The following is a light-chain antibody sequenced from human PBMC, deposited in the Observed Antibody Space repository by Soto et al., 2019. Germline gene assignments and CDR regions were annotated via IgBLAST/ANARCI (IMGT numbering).Light chain of an antibody. CDR3: QQRSNWPRT. CDR2: DAS. Sequence: EIELTQSPATLSLSPGERATLSCRASQSVSSSLAWYQQKPGQAPRLLIYDASNRATGIPARFSGSGSGTDFTLTISSLEPEDFAVYYCQQRSNWPRTFGQGTKLEIK. CDR1: QSVSSS. V-gene: IGKV3-11*01. J-gene: IGKJ2*01.